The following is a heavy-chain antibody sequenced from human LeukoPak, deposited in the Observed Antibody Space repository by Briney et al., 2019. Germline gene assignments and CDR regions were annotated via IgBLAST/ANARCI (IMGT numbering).Heavy chain of an antibody. J-gene: IGHJ4*02. V-gene: IGHV3-48*03. D-gene: IGHD5-24*01. CDR1: GFIFSTYE. CDR2: ISTTGRTT. CDR3: AGEPRDGYNDGRFDF. Sequence: PGGSLRLSCAASGFIFSTYEMNWVRQAPGKGLEWVSYISTTGRTTYYADSVQGRFTMSRDNAKSSVFLQVDSLRADDTAAYYCAGEPRDGYNDGRFDFWGQGTLVTVSS.